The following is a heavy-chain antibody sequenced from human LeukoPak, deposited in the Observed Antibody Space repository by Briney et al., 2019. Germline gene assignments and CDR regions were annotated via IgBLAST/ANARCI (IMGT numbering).Heavy chain of an antibody. CDR3: ARDSIRAVAGYFDY. CDR1: GFIFSSYS. V-gene: IGHV3-21*01. D-gene: IGHD6-19*01. Sequence: GGSLRLSCAASGFIFSSYSMNWVRQAPGKGLEWVSSISSSSSYIYYADSVKGRFTISRDNAKNSLYLQMNSLRAEDTAVYYCARDSIRAVAGYFDYWGQGTLVTVSS. J-gene: IGHJ4*02. CDR2: ISSSSSYI.